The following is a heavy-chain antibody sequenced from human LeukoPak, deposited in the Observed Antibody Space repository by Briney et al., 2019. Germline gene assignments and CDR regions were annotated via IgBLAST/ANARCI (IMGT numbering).Heavy chain of an antibody. CDR1: GGTFSSYA. CDR3: ARAEYSGSRRDAFDY. Sequence: GSSVKVSCKASGGTFSSYAVSWVRQAPGQGLEWMGRIIPILGIANYAQKFQGRVTITADKSTSTAYMELSSLRSEDTAVYYCARAEYSGSRRDAFDYWGQGTLVTVSS. V-gene: IGHV1-69*04. D-gene: IGHD1-26*01. J-gene: IGHJ4*02. CDR2: IIPILGIA.